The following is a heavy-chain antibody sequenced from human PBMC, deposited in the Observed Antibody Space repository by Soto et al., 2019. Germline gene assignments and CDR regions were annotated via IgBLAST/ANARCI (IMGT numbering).Heavy chain of an antibody. CDR1: GCSISSYY. V-gene: IGHV4-59*08. Sequence: SETLSLTCTFSGCSISSYYWSWIRQPPGKGLEYIGYIHDSGSTNYNPSLKSRVTISVDTSKYQFSLELSSVTAADTALYYCARRYGYSFDYWGQGTLVTVS. D-gene: IGHD1-1*01. CDR3: ARRYGYSFDY. J-gene: IGHJ4*02. CDR2: IHDSGST.